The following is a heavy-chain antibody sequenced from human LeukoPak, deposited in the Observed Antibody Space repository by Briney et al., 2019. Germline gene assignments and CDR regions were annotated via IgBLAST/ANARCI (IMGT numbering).Heavy chain of an antibody. D-gene: IGHD5-24*01. CDR2: IYTSGST. Sequence: PSETLSLTCTVSGGSISSGSYYWSWIRQPAGKGLEWIGRIYTSGSTNYHPSLKSRVTRSVDTSKNQCSLKLSSVTAADTAVYYCASVRVEMATSYYYYYYMDVWGKGTTVTVSS. V-gene: IGHV4-61*02. J-gene: IGHJ6*03. CDR1: GGSISSGSYY. CDR3: ASVRVEMATSYYYYYYMDV.